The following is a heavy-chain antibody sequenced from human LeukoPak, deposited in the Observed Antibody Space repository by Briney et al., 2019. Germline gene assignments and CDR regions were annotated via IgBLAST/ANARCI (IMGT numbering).Heavy chain of an antibody. Sequence: SVKVSCKASGGTFSSYAISWVRQAPGQGLEWMGGIIPIFGTANYAQKFQGRVTITADESTSTAYMELSSLRSEDTAVYYCARGSQNLWFGEFHPTRPRKYYYYGMDVWGKGATVTVSS. V-gene: IGHV1-69*13. CDR3: ARGSQNLWFGEFHPTRPRKYYYYGMDV. D-gene: IGHD3-10*01. J-gene: IGHJ6*04. CDR2: IIPIFGTA. CDR1: GGTFSSYA.